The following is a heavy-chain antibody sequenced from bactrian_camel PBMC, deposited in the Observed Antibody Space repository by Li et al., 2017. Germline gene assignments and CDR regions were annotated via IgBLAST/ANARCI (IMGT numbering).Heavy chain of an antibody. CDR3: AATPFVRQRTGLNVDYNY. V-gene: IGHV3S1*01. Sequence: HVQLVESGGGSVQAGGSLRLSCVASGFTHSHYCMGWFRQAPGKERKGVAAIDTAGGAYYADSVKGRVTISRDNAKKTLYLQLNSLKPEDTAMYYCAATPFVRQRTGLNVDYNYWGQGTQVTVS. J-gene: IGHJ4*01. CDR2: IDTAGGA. CDR1: GFTHSHYC.